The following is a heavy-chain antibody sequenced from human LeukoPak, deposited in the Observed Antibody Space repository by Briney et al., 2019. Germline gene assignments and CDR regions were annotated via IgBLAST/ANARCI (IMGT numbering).Heavy chain of an antibody. CDR3: AKGSKAVVFTRDHYMDV. D-gene: IGHD3-22*01. Sequence: GGSLRLSCAASGFTFSSYGMHWVRQAPGKGLEWVALIRYDGSGKYYADSVKGRFTISRDNSKSTLYLQMNSLRAEDTAVYYCAKGSKAVVFTRDHYMDVWGKGTTVTFSS. CDR2: IRYDGSGK. V-gene: IGHV3-30*02. J-gene: IGHJ6*03. CDR1: GFTFSSYG.